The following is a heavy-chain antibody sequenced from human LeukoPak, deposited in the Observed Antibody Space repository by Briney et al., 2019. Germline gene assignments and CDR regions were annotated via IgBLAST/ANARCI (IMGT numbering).Heavy chain of an antibody. Sequence: GGSLRLSCAASGFTLSSYALSWVRQAPGKGLEWVSSISSSGSNTFYADSVKGRFTISRGEPKNTLYLQMNSLRAEDTAVYYCARDLESNYDFWSGYKPSGFDIWGQGTMVTVSS. V-gene: IGHV3-23*01. CDR3: ARDLESNYDFWSGYKPSGFDI. CDR1: GFTLSSYA. D-gene: IGHD3-3*01. J-gene: IGHJ3*02. CDR2: ISSSGSNT.